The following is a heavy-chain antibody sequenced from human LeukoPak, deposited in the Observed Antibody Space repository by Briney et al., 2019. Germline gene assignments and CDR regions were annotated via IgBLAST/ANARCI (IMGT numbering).Heavy chain of an antibody. CDR3: AKDLPDTSGWSRGAFDK. CDR2: IAYEGRNK. D-gene: IGHD6-19*01. Sequence: GSLRLSCAASGFTVIYYGMHWVRQAPGKGLEWVAVIAYEGRNKYYADSVKGRFTVSRDDSKSMLYLQMNSLTIGDTAVYYCAKDLPDTSGWSRGAFDKWGQGTLVTVSS. CDR1: GFTVIYYG. V-gene: IGHV3-30*18. J-gene: IGHJ4*02.